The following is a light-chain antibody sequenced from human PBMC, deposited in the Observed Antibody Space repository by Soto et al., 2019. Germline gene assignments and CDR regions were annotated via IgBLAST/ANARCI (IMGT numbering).Light chain of an antibody. J-gene: IGKJ5*01. V-gene: IGKV3-20*01. CDR1: QSVSSN. CDR3: QQYGSSPIT. CDR2: ATS. Sequence: EIVLTQSPGTLSLSPGERATLSCRAGQSVSSNLAWYQQKPGQAPSLLIYATSSRATGIPDRFSGSGSGTDFSLTISRLEPEDFAVYYCQQYGSSPITFGQGTRLEIK.